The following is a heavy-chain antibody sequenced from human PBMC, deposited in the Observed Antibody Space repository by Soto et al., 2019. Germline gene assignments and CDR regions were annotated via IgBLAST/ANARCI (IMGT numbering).Heavy chain of an antibody. D-gene: IGHD1-26*01. CDR1: GYTFTGHY. Sequence: QVQLVQSGAEVKKPGASVKVSCKASGYTFTGHYMHWVRQAPGQGLEWMGWINPNSGGANYAQKFQGRVTMTRDTSISTAYMELSSLSSDDTAVYYCTRGGVGATATSGSPTHDYWGQGTLVTVSS. CDR2: INPNSGGA. J-gene: IGHJ4*02. V-gene: IGHV1-2*02. CDR3: TRGGVGATATSGSPTHDY.